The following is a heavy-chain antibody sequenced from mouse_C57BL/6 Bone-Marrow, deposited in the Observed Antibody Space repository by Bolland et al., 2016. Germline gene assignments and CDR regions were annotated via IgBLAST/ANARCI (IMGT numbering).Heavy chain of an antibody. Sequence: NNGGTSYNQKFKGKATLTVNKSSSTAYMELRSLTSEDSAVYYCARALTGTWFAYWGQGTLV. D-gene: IGHD4-1*01. V-gene: IGHV1-22*01. J-gene: IGHJ3*01. CDR3: ARALTGTWFAY. CDR2: NNGGT.